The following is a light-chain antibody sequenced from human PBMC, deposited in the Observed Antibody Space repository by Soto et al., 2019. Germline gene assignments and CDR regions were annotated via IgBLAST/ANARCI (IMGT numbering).Light chain of an antibody. V-gene: IGLV1-40*01. CDR3: QSYDSSLSGRVGV. J-gene: IGLJ2*01. Sequence: QSVLTQPPSVSGAPGQRVTISCTGSSSNIGAGYDVHWYQQLPGTAPKLLIYGNSNRPSGVPNRFSGSKSGTSASLAITGLQAEDEADYYCQSYDSSLSGRVGVFGGGTQLTVL. CDR1: SSNIGAGYD. CDR2: GNS.